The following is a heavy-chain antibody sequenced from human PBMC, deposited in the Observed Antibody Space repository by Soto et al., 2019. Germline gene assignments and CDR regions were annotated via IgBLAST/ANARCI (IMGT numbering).Heavy chain of an antibody. CDR3: AADGHYYGSGTFKLWTDAFDI. Sequence: SVKVSCKASGFTFTSSAVQWVRQARGQRLEWIGWIVVGSGNTNYAQKFQERVTITRDMSTSTAYMELSSLRSEDTAVYYCAADGHYYGSGTFKLWTDAFDIWGQGTMVTVSS. D-gene: IGHD3-10*01. CDR2: IVVGSGNT. J-gene: IGHJ3*02. V-gene: IGHV1-58*01. CDR1: GFTFTSSA.